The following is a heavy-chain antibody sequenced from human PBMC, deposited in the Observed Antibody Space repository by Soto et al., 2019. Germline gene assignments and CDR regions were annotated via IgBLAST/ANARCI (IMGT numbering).Heavy chain of an antibody. CDR2: ISSNGDTA. CDR3: AKDLSRWPHYAFES. D-gene: IGHD4-17*01. CDR1: GFTFSNYG. J-gene: IGHJ5*01. V-gene: IGHV3-23*01. Sequence: GASLRLSCAASGFTFSNYGMNWVRQAPGKGPEWVSGISSNGDTANYADSVNGRFTISRDNSKNALYMQMNGLRPEDTAVYYCAKDLSRWPHYAFESWGQGTLVTVSS.